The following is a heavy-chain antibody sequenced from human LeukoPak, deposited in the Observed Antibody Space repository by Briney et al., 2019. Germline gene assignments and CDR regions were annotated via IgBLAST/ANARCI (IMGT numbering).Heavy chain of an antibody. CDR2: INAGNGNT. Sequence: ASVKVSGKASGYTFTSYAMHWVRQAPGQRLEWMRWINAGNGNTKYSQKFQGRVTITRDTSASTAYIELSSLRSEDTAVYYCARVYYYDSSGLDAFDIWGQGTMVTVSS. CDR3: ARVYYYDSSGLDAFDI. V-gene: IGHV1-3*01. J-gene: IGHJ3*02. CDR1: GYTFTSYA. D-gene: IGHD3-22*01.